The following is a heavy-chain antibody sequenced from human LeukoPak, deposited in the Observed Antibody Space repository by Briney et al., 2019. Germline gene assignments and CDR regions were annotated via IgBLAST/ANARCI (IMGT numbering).Heavy chain of an antibody. Sequence: NPSETLSLTCTVSGYSITSGYYWGWIRQPPGKGLEWIGSIYHSGSTYYNPSLKSRVTISVDTSKNQFSLKLSSVTAADTAVYYCASDCSSTSYYTGALDYWGQGTLVTVSS. V-gene: IGHV4-38-2*02. CDR1: GYSITSGYY. CDR3: ASDCSSTSYYTGALDY. J-gene: IGHJ4*02. D-gene: IGHD2-2*02. CDR2: IYHSGST.